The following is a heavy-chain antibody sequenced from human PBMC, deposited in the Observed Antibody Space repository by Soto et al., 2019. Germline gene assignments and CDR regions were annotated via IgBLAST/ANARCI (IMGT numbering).Heavy chain of an antibody. CDR2: TIPMFGTP. J-gene: IGHJ4*02. D-gene: IGHD3-3*01. CDR1: GGPFRTFG. CDR3: ARGGVPMTLEEWDY. Sequence: QVQLVQSGAEVKKPGSPVKVSCKSSGGPFRTFGISWVRQAPGQGLEWMGGTIPMFGTPNYAPKFQGRVTITADEPTSTAYMELIGLRSDDTAVYYCARGGVPMTLEEWDYWGQGTLVTVSS. V-gene: IGHV1-69*01.